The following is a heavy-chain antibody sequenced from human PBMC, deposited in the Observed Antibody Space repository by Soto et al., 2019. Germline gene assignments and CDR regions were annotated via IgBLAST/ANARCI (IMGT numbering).Heavy chain of an antibody. CDR2: FDPEDGET. Sequence: ASVKVSCKVSGYTLTELSMHWVRQAPGKGLEWMGGFDPEDGETIYAQKFQGRVTMTEDTSTDTAYMELSSLRSEDTAVYYCATASYYDILTGYYNYHFDYWGQG. D-gene: IGHD3-9*01. CDR3: ATASYYDILTGYYNYHFDY. CDR1: GYTLTELS. J-gene: IGHJ4*02. V-gene: IGHV1-24*01.